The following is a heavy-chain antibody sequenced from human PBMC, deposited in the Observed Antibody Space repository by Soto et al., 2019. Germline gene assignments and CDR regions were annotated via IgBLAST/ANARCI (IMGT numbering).Heavy chain of an antibody. V-gene: IGHV3-23*01. J-gene: IGHJ4*02. CDR1: GFTFNNYA. CDR2: ISGGGDTT. CDR3: AKGRGGSGSLTPRVDF. Sequence: EVQLLESGGGLVQPGGSLRLSCAASGFTFNNYAMTWVRQAPGKGLEWVSAISGGGDTTSYADSVKGRFTVSRDGSKKTLYLQMSSLRAEDTALYYCAKGRGGSGSLTPRVDFWGQGTLVTGSA. D-gene: IGHD3-10*01.